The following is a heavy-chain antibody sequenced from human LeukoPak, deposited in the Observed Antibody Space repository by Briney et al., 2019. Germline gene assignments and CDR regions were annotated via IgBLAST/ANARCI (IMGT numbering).Heavy chain of an antibody. CDR3: AGIIDYSKSSYGMDV. D-gene: IGHD4-11*01. CDR2: IYYSGST. CDR1: GXSISSSSYY. Sequence: PSETLSLTCTVSGXSISSSSYYWGWIRQPPGKGLEWIGSIYYSGSTYYNPSLKSRVTISVDTSKNQFSLKLSSVTAADTAVYYCAGIIDYSKSSYGMDVWGQGTTVTVSS. J-gene: IGHJ6*02. V-gene: IGHV4-39*01.